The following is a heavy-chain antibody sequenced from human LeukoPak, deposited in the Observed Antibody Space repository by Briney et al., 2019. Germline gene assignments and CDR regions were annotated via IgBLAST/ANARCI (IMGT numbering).Heavy chain of an antibody. CDR1: GGSFSGYY. D-gene: IGHD6-19*01. J-gene: IGHJ4*02. V-gene: IGHV4-34*01. CDR3: ARRKIQWLVRWGYFDY. Sequence: SETLSLTCAVYGGSFSGYYWSWIRQPPGKGLEWIGEINHSGSTNYNPSLKSRGTISVDTSKNQFSLKLSSVTAADTAVYYCARRKIQWLVRWGYFDYWGQGTLVTVSS. CDR2: INHSGST.